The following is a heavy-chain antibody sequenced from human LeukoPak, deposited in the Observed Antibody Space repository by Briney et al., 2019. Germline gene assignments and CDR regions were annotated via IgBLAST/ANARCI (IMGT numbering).Heavy chain of an antibody. J-gene: IGHJ4*02. CDR2: IYYSGST. CDR1: GGSISSSSYY. Sequence: SETLSLTCTVSGGSISSSSYYWGWIRQPPGKGLEWIGSIYYSGSTYYNPSLKSRVTISVDTSKNQFSLKLSSVTAADTAVYYCARPRIRDGYNWEYWGQGTLVTGSS. V-gene: IGHV4-39*01. CDR3: ARPRIRDGYNWEY. D-gene: IGHD5-24*01.